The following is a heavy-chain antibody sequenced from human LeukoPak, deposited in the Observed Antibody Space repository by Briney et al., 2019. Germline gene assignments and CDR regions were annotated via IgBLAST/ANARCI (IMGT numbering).Heavy chain of an antibody. Sequence: PGGSLRLSCAASGFTFGDYGMSWVRQAPGKGLEWVSGINWNGGSTGYADSVKGRFTISRDNAKNSLYLQMNSLRAEDTALYYCASTQGDYGEVPFDYWGQGTLVTVSS. D-gene: IGHD4-17*01. CDR3: ASTQGDYGEVPFDY. V-gene: IGHV3-20*04. J-gene: IGHJ4*02. CDR2: INWNGGST. CDR1: GFTFGDYG.